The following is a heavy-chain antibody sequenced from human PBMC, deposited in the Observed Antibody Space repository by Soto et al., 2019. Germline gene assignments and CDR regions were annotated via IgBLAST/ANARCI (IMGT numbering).Heavy chain of an antibody. CDR2: ISSSSSYI. Sequence: EVQLVESGGGLVKPGGSLRLSCEASGFTFSSYSMNWVRQAPGKGLEWVSSISSSSSYIYYADSVKGRFTISRDNAKNSLYLQMNSLRAEDTAVYYCARGSVDYDFWSGYYTDNTNWFDPCGQGTLVTVSS. CDR3: ARGSVDYDFWSGYYTDNTNWFDP. D-gene: IGHD3-3*01. V-gene: IGHV3-21*01. J-gene: IGHJ5*02. CDR1: GFTFSSYS.